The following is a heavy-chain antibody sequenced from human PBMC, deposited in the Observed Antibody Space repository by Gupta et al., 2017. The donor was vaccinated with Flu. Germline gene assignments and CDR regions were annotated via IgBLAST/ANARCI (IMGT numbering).Heavy chain of an antibody. Sequence: KASGGSFGATSFSWVRNAPGQGLEWMGRIIPIPDTVNVAQKFQARVAQVADQSATTVYMQLNDLRSEDTAIYYCATSGYSGSFLSYWGQGTLVTVSS. CDR3: ATSGYSGSFLSY. CDR1: GGSFGATS. V-gene: IGHV1-69*08. J-gene: IGHJ4*02. D-gene: IGHD1-26*01. CDR2: IIPIPDTV.